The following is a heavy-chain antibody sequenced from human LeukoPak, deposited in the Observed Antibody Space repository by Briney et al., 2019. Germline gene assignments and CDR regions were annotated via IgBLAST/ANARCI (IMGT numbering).Heavy chain of an antibody. J-gene: IGHJ3*02. CDR3: ARDLGVLSTIFYEKKSRGMIAFDI. Sequence: ASVKVSCKASGYTFTSYYMHWVRQAPGQGLEWMGWINPNSGGTNYAQKFQGRVTMTRDTSISTAYMELSRLRSDDTAVYYCARDLGVLSTIFYEKKSRGMIAFDIWGQGTMVTVSS. CDR1: GYTFTSYY. D-gene: IGHD3-9*01. CDR2: INPNSGGT. V-gene: IGHV1-2*02.